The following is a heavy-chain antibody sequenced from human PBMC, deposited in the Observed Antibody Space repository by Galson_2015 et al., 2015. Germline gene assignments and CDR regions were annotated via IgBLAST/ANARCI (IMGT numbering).Heavy chain of an antibody. V-gene: IGHV3-30*01. CDR2: ISFDGSNK. Sequence: SLRLSCAASGFTFSNYALHWVRQAPGKGLEWVAVISFDGSNKYYADSVKGRFTISRGNSKNTLYLQMNSLRAEDTAVYYCAKSGYSSSWLHALDIWGQGTMVTVSS. D-gene: IGHD6-13*01. CDR1: GFTFSNYA. CDR3: AKSGYSSSWLHALDI. J-gene: IGHJ3*02.